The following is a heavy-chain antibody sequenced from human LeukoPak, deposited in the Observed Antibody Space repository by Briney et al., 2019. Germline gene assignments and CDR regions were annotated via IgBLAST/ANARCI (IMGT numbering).Heavy chain of an antibody. CDR3: AGLLFARGFKAFDI. CDR1: GGSSSSSY. V-gene: IGHV4-4*07. Sequence: SETLSLTCTVAGGSSSSSYWSWLRQPPGKGREWVGRIYTSRRTNNNSSLKSRVTMSVDTSKTQLSLKLSSVTAADTAVYYCAGLLFARGFKAFDIWGQGTMVTVSS. D-gene: IGHD3-10*01. CDR2: IYTSRRT. J-gene: IGHJ3*02.